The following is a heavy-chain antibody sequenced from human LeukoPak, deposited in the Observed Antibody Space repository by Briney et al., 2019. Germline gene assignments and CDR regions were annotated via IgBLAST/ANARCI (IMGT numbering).Heavy chain of an antibody. Sequence: GGSLRLPCAASGFTFSSYAMSWVRQAPGKGLEWVSAISGSGGSTYYADSVKGRFTIYRDNSKNTLYLQMNSLRAEDTAVYYCAKGSKRVGRMNFDYWGQGTLVTVSS. CDR3: AKGSKRVGRMNFDY. CDR2: ISGSGGST. CDR1: GFTFSSYA. V-gene: IGHV3-23*01. J-gene: IGHJ4*02. D-gene: IGHD6-25*01.